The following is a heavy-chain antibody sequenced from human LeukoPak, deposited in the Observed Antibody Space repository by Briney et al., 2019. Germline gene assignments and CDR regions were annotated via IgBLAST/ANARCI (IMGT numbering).Heavy chain of an antibody. Sequence: GRSLRLSCAASGFTFSSYAMHWVRQAPGKGLEWVAVISYDGSNKYYADSVKGRFTISRDNSKNTLYLQMNSLRAEDTAVYYCARSVRDSSGWYGGDFDYWGQGTLVTVSS. CDR3: ARSVRDSSGWYGGDFDY. CDR2: ISYDGSNK. CDR1: GFTFSSYA. J-gene: IGHJ4*02. D-gene: IGHD6-19*01. V-gene: IGHV3-30-3*01.